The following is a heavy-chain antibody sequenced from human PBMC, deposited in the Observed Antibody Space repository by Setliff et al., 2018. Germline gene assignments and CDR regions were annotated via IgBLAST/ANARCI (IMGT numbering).Heavy chain of an antibody. CDR2: IGGHNDDP. CDR1: GYPFNNYG. V-gene: IGHV1-18*01. J-gene: IGHJ4*02. CDR3: ARSWRAGALNHFDY. D-gene: IGHD3-3*01. Sequence: ASVKVSCKASGYPFNNYGISWLRQTPGQGLEWMGWIGGHNDDPLFAQKFQGRVTMTTDTSTTTACMELKSLRSDDTAVYYCARSWRAGALNHFDYWGQGSRVTVSS.